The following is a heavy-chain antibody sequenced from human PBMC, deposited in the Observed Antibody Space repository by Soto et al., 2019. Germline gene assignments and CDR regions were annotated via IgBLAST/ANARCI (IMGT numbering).Heavy chain of an antibody. CDR1: GYTFTSYG. D-gene: IGHD3-3*01. CDR3: ARDRYDFWSGLDAFDI. V-gene: IGHV1-18*04. CDR2: ISAYNGNT. Sequence: ASVKVSCKASGYTFTSYGISWVRQAPGQGLEWMGWISAYNGNTNYAQKLQGRVTKTTDTSTSTAYMELRSLRSDDTAVYYCARDRYDFWSGLDAFDIWGQGTMVTVSS. J-gene: IGHJ3*02.